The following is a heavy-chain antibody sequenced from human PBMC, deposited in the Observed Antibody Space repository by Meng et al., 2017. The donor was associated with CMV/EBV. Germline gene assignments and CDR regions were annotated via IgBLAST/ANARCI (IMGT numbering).Heavy chain of an antibody. V-gene: IGHV3-23*01. CDR2: VTHSGGST. CDR3: ARGAGPSDYGPS. CDR1: GFTFSSYA. J-gene: IGHJ5*02. D-gene: IGHD4-17*01. Sequence: GGSLRPSCAASGFTFSSYAMNWVRQAPGKGLEWVSAVTHSGGSTNYADSVKGRFTISRDNSKSTLYLQMNSLRAEDTAVYYCARGAGPSDYGPSWGQGMLVTVSS.